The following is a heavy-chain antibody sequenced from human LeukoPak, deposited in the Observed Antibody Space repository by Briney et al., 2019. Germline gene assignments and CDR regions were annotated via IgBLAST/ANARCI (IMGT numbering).Heavy chain of an antibody. J-gene: IGHJ5*02. CDR2: IYYSGST. Sequence: SETLSLTCAVYEGSFSGYYWTWIRQPPGKWLEWIGSIYYSGSTYYNPSLKSRVTISVDTSKNQFSLKLSSVTAADTAVYYCARGSRLWFGELSGRWFDPWGQGTLVTVSS. CDR1: EGSFSGYY. V-gene: IGHV4-34*01. D-gene: IGHD3-10*01. CDR3: ARGSRLWFGELSGRWFDP.